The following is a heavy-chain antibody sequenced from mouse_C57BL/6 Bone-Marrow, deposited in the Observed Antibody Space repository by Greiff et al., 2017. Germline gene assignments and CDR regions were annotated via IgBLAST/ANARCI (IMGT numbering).Heavy chain of an antibody. D-gene: IGHD2-3*01. V-gene: IGHV4-1*01. Sequence: EVKVIESGGGLVQPGGSLKLSCAASGFDFSRYWMSWVRRAPGKGLEWIGEFNPDSSTINYAPSLKDKFIISRDNAKNTLYLQMSIVRSEDTALXYCATHDGYYEFAYWGQGTLVTVSA. CDR3: ATHDGYYEFAY. CDR1: GFDFSRYW. J-gene: IGHJ3*01. CDR2: FNPDSSTI.